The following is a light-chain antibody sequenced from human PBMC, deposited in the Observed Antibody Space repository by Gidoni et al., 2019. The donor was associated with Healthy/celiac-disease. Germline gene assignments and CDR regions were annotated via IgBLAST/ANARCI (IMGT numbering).Light chain of an antibody. Sequence: ESVWTQPPGTLSLSPGERATLSCRASQSVSSSYLAWYQQKPGQAPRLLIYGASSRATVIPDRFSGSGSGTYFTLTISILDPEDFAVYYCQQYGSSPPVTFGQGTKLEIK. CDR2: GAS. V-gene: IGKV3-20*01. CDR1: QSVSSSY. CDR3: QQYGSSPPVT. J-gene: IGKJ2*01.